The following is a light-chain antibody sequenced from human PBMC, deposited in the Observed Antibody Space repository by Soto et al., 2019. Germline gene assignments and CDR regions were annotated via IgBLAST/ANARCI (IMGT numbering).Light chain of an antibody. CDR2: DVT. V-gene: IGLV2-14*03. Sequence: QSALTQPASVSGSPGQSITISCTGTSSDVGGYNYVSWNQHHPGKAPKLIIYDVTNRPSGVSNPFSGSKSGNTASLTISGLQPEDEADYDCSSYTTSNTRQIVFGTGTKLTVL. CDR3: SSYTTSNTRQIV. J-gene: IGLJ1*01. CDR1: SSDVGGYNY.